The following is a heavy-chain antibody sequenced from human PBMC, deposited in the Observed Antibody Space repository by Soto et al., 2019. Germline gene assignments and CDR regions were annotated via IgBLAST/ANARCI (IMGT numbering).Heavy chain of an antibody. CDR3: ARSRAGVRWQQIKGSWFDP. D-gene: IGHD3-10*01. CDR2: TYYRSKWYN. CDR1: WVSVSSNMAA. Sequence: QTLALPCSISWVSVSSNMAAWNLIRHSPSRGLEWLGRTYYRSKWYNDYAVSVKSRITINPDTSKTQFSLQLNSVTPEDTAVYYCARSRAGVRWQQIKGSWFDPWGQGTLVTVSS. J-gene: IGHJ5*02. V-gene: IGHV6-1*01.